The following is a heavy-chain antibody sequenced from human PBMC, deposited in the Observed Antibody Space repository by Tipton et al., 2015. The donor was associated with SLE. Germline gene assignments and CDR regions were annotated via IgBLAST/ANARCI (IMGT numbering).Heavy chain of an antibody. D-gene: IGHD2-8*01. CDR2: INWNGGST. CDR1: GFTFDDYG. V-gene: IGHV3-20*04. Sequence: SLRLSCAASGFTFDDYGMSWVRQAPGKGLEWVSGINWNGGSTGYADSVKGRFTISRDDTRRTLYLEMSSLRAEDMATYYCAKDAVGFNGVYDPFDMWGLGTMVTVSS. J-gene: IGHJ3*02. CDR3: AKDAVGFNGVYDPFDM.